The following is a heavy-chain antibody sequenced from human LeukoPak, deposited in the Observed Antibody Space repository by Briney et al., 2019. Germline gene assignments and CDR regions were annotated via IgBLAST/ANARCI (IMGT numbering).Heavy chain of an antibody. V-gene: IGHV3-49*04. D-gene: IGHD2-2*01. CDR3: TGEPAAIFGVTHDY. Sequence: SGGSLRLSCTASGFTFGDYAMSWVRQAPGKGLEWVGFIRSKAYGGTTEYAASVKGRFTISRDDSRSIAYLQMNSLKTEDTAVYYCTGEPAAIFGVTHDYWGQGTLVTVSS. J-gene: IGHJ4*02. CDR2: IRSKAYGGTT. CDR1: GFTFGDYA.